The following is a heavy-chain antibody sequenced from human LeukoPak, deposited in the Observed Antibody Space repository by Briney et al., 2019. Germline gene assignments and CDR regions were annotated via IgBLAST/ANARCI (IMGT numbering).Heavy chain of an antibody. CDR1: GGSISSSSYY. CDR3: AGLIRPGWFDP. D-gene: IGHD1-14*01. J-gene: IGHJ5*02. Sequence: SETLSLTCTVSGGSISSSSYYRGWIRQPPGKGLEWIANIYYSGSTYYNPSLKSRVTISVDTSKNQFSLKLNSVTAADTAVYYCAGLIRPGWFDPWGQGTLVTVSS. CDR2: IYYSGST. V-gene: IGHV4-39*01.